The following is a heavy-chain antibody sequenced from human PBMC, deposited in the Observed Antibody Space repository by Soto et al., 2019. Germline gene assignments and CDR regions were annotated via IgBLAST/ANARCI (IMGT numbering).Heavy chain of an antibody. J-gene: IGHJ5*02. CDR1: GGSISSFTYY. CDR3: ARRDRYYGSPSWFDP. V-gene: IGHV4-39*01. Sequence: PTSLSLTCSVSGGSISSFTYYWGWIRQPPGKGLEWIGTVYHNENTYYNPSLKSRVTITVDTAKNQFSLNLRSVTAAHTALYFSARRDRYYGSPSWFDPWGPGTLVTVSS. D-gene: IGHD3-10*01. CDR2: VYHNENT.